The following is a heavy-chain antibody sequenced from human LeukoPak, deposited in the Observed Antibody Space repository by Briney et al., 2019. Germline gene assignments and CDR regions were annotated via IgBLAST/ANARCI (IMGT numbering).Heavy chain of an antibody. CDR1: GFTVSSNY. CDR2: IYSGGTT. D-gene: IGHD3-22*01. Sequence: GGSLRLSFAASGFTVSSNYMSWVRQAPGKGLERLSVIYSGGTTYYADSVKGRFTISRDNSKNTLYLQMNSLRAEDTAVYYCARHDNWAGWFDPWGQGTLVTVSS. V-gene: IGHV3-53*01. CDR3: ARHDNWAGWFDP. J-gene: IGHJ5*02.